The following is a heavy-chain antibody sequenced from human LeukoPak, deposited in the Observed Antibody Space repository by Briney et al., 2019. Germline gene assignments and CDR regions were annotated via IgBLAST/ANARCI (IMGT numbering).Heavy chain of an antibody. V-gene: IGHV3-74*01. CDR3: TRATAVAFDY. D-gene: IGHD6-19*01. Sequence: GVSLRLSCAASGFTFSTYWMHWVRQAPGKGLVWVSRINPDGTSTSNADSVKGRFTISRDNAKNTVFLQVNSLRAEDTAVYYCTRATAVAFDYWGQGTLVTV. CDR2: INPDGTST. CDR1: GFTFSTYW. J-gene: IGHJ4*02.